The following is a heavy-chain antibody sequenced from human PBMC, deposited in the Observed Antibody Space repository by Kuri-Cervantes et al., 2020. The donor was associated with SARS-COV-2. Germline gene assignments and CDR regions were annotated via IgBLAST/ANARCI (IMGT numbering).Heavy chain of an antibody. CDR2: LSWNSDNI. Sequence: SLKISCTASGLTFDDYAMHWVRQAPGKGLEWVSGLSWNSDNIGYADPVKGRFTISRDNAKNTLYLQMNSLRAEDTALYYCAKDLGFFASGTSSDYWGQGTLVTVSS. CDR1: GLTFDDYA. D-gene: IGHD3-10*01. J-gene: IGHJ4*02. CDR3: AKDLGFFASGTSSDY. V-gene: IGHV3-9*01.